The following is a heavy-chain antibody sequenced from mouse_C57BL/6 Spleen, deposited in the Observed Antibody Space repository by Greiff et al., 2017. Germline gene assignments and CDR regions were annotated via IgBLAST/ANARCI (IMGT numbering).Heavy chain of an antibody. CDR2: IYPGDGDT. J-gene: IGHJ4*01. CDR3: ARGRDYYRLGDYYAMDY. CDR1: GYAFSSSW. V-gene: IGHV1-82*01. Sequence: QVQLQQSGPELVKPGASVKISCKASGYAFSSSWMNWVKQRPGKGLEWIGRIYPGDGDTNYNGKFKGKATLTADKSSSTAYMQLSSLTSEDSAVYFCARGRDYYRLGDYYAMDYWGQGTSVTVSS. D-gene: IGHD1-1*01.